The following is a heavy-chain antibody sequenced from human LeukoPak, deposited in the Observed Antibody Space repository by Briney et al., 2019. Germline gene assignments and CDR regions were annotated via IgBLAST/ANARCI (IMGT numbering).Heavy chain of an antibody. V-gene: IGHV1-69*05. CDR2: IIPTFGTA. CDR3: ARDTASYSSSYQGYNWFDP. D-gene: IGHD6-6*01. J-gene: IGHJ5*02. CDR1: GGTFSSYA. Sequence: SVTVSCKASGGTFSSYAISWVRQAPGQGLEWMGGIIPTFGTANYAQKFQGRVTITTDESTSTAYMELSSLRSEDTAVYYCARDTASYSSSYQGYNWFDPWGQGTLVTVSS.